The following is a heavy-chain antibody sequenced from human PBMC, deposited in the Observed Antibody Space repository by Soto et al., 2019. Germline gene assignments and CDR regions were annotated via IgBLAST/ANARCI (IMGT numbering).Heavy chain of an antibody. CDR2: ISYDGSNK. CDR3: AKDHSGSLDY. CDR1: GFTFNSYG. V-gene: IGHV3-30*18. J-gene: IGHJ4*02. D-gene: IGHD1-26*01. Sequence: QVQLVESGGGVVQPGRSLRLSCAASGFTFNSYGMHWVRQAPGKGLEWVAVISYDGSNKYYADSVKGRFTISRDNSKNTLYLQMNSLRAEDTAVYYCAKDHSGSLDYWGQGTLVTVSS.